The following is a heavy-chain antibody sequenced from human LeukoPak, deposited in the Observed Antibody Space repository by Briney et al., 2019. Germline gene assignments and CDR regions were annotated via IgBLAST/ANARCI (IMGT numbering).Heavy chain of an antibody. Sequence: SETLSLTCSVSDDSFSTHYWTWIRQPPGKGLEWIGYISSIGSTNYNPSLKSRVTISVDTSKKQFSLKMTSVTAADTAVYYCARDPTTVTKGFETWGQGTMVPVSS. CDR1: DDSFSTHY. J-gene: IGHJ3*01. D-gene: IGHD4-17*01. CDR3: ARDPTTVTKGFET. V-gene: IGHV4-59*11. CDR2: ISSIGST.